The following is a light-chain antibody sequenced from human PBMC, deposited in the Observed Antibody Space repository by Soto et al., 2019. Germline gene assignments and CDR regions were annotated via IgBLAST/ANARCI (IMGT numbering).Light chain of an antibody. CDR3: LQHISYPWT. CDR2: DAS. Sequence: IQVTQSPSSLSASVGDRVTITCRASQGISSALAWYQQKPGKAPKLLIYDASSLGSGVPSRFSGSGSGTDFTLTISSLRPEDFATYYCLQHISYPWTFGQGTKVDIK. CDR1: QGISSA. J-gene: IGKJ1*01. V-gene: IGKV1-13*02.